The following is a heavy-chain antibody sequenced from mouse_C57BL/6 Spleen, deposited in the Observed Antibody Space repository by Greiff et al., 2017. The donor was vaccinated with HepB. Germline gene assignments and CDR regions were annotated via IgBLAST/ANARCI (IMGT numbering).Heavy chain of an antibody. V-gene: IGHV8-8*01. CDR3: ARIAYYGRDWYFDV. Sequence: ESGPGILQPSQTLSLTCSFSGFSLSTFGMGVGWIRQPSGKGLEWLAHIWWDDDKYYNPALKSRLTISKDTSKNQVFLKIANVDTADTATYYCARIAYYGRDWYFDVWGTGTTVTVSS. CDR1: GFSLSTFGMG. J-gene: IGHJ1*03. D-gene: IGHD1-1*01. CDR2: IWWDDDK.